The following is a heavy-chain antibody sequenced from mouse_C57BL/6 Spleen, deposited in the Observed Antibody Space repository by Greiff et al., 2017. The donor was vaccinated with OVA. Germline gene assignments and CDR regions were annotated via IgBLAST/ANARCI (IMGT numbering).Heavy chain of an antibody. CDR1: GYTFTGYW. D-gene: IGHD1-1*01. CDR3: AGPSTTVPYYFDY. J-gene: IGHJ2*01. Sequence: QVQLQQSGAELMKPGASVKLSCKATGYTFTGYWIEWVKQRPGHGLEWIGEILPGSGSTNYNEKFKGKATFTADTSSNTAYMQLSSLTTEDSAIYSGAGPSTTVPYYFDYWGQGTTLTVSS. V-gene: IGHV1-9*01. CDR2: ILPGSGST.